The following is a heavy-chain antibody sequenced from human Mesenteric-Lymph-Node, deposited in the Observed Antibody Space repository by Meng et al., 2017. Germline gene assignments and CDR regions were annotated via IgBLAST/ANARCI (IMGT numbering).Heavy chain of an antibody. J-gene: IGHJ6*02. CDR1: GYSFTSHW. D-gene: IGHD7-27*01. CDR3: ARRKRRALLGDYYGMDV. V-gene: IGHV5-51*01. Sequence: GESLKISCKGSGYSFTSHWVGWVRQVPGKGLEWVGIMYPGDSDSGYSPSFQGQVFPSFQGQVTISADESISTAYLQWSSLKASDTAMYYCARRKRRALLGDYYGMDVWGQGTTVTVSS. CDR2: MYPGDSDS.